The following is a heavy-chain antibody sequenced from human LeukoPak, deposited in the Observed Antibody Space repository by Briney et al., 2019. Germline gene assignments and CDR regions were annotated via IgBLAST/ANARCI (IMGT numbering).Heavy chain of an antibody. CDR3: ARGTYDYDSSGLNRLNAFDI. V-gene: IGHV5-51*01. CDR2: IYPGDSDT. Sequence: GESLKISCKGSGYSFTSYWIGWLRQMPGKGLGWMGMIYPGDSDTRYSPSFQGQVTISADKSISTAYLQWSSLRASDTAVYYCARGTYDYDSSGLNRLNAFDIWGQGTMVTVSS. D-gene: IGHD3-22*01. J-gene: IGHJ3*02. CDR1: GYSFTSYW.